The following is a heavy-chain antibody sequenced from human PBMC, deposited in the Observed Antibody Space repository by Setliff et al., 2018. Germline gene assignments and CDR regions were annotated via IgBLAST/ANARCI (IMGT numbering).Heavy chain of an antibody. J-gene: IGHJ5*02. CDR1: GFDFGTYG. Sequence: HPGGSLRLSCEASGFDFGTYGMHWVRQAPDRGLEWVAFIQYGSYQQTYADSVRGRFTISRDDSRNTVLLQMNNLRTDDTAVYYCARGEKYYYESSGYSLDAWGLGTLVTVSS. V-gene: IGHV3-30*02. CDR3: ARGEKYYYESSGYSLDA. D-gene: IGHD3-22*01. CDR2: IQYGSYQQ.